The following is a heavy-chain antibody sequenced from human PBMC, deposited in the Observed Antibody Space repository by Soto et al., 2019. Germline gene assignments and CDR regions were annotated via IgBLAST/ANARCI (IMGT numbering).Heavy chain of an antibody. D-gene: IGHD3-3*01. J-gene: IGHJ5*02. CDR1: GDSVSSANW. CDR3: ARLTGFFNISPFEP. CDR2: IYHSGTT. Sequence: SETLSLTCGVSGDSVSSANWWRWVRQAPGKGLEWIGEIYHSGTTNYNPSLTGRVTMSVDKSKNQFSLNLTSVTAADTAVYYCARLTGFFNISPFEPWGQGTLVNVSS. V-gene: IGHV4-4*02.